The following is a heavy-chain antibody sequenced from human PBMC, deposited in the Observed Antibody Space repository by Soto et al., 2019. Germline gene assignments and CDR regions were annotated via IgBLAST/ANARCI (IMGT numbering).Heavy chain of an antibody. D-gene: IGHD1-26*01. Sequence: SETLSLTCTSSGGSISSGGYYWTWIRQHPGKGLEWIGYIYYSGSTNYNPSLKSRVTISVDGSKNQFSLKLSSVTAADTAVYYCARRYGGNFDYWGQGTLVTVSS. CDR1: GGSISSGGYY. V-gene: IGHV4-61*08. CDR2: IYYSGST. J-gene: IGHJ4*02. CDR3: ARRYGGNFDY.